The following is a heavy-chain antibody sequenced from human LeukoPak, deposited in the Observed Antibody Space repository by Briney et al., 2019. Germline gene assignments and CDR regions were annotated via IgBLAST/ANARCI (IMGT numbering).Heavy chain of an antibody. CDR3: ARGSILIGYCFDF. Sequence: SETLSLTSALYRGSITGNYWSCIRQTPGRGLKGCGEIHYTGATRYHPSLKRRATISTDTSKIQFSLRLSSVPAADPAVYYCARGSILIGYCFDFWGQGALVTVSS. CDR1: RGSITGNY. CDR2: IHYTGAT. J-gene: IGHJ4*02. V-gene: IGHV4-34*01. D-gene: IGHD3-9*01.